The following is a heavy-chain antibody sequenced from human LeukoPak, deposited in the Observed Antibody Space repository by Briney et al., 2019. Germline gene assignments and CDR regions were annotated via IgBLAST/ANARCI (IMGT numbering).Heavy chain of an antibody. D-gene: IGHD2-21*02. CDR3: ARGRYCGGNCYSFDY. CDR1: GFTFSSYW. Sequence: GGSLRLSCAASGFTFSSYWMSWVRQAPGKGLEWVANIKQDGSEKYYVDSVKGRFTISRDNAKNSLSLQMDSLRAEDTAVYYCARGRYCGGNCYSFDYWGQGTLVTVSS. J-gene: IGHJ4*02. V-gene: IGHV3-7*01. CDR2: IKQDGSEK.